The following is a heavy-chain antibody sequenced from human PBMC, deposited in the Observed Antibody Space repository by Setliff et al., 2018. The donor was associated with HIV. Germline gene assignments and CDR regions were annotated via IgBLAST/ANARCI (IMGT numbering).Heavy chain of an antibody. CDR2: ISYDGSNK. J-gene: IGHJ4*02. D-gene: IGHD3-22*01. V-gene: IGHV3-30*04. Sequence: GGSLRLSCAASGFTFSSYAMHWVRQAPGKGLEWVAVISYDGSNKYYADSVKGRFTISRDNSKNTLYLQMNSLRAEDTAVYYCARGPPYYDSSGSTYFDYWGQGTLVTVSS. CDR1: GFTFSSYA. CDR3: ARGPPYYDSSGSTYFDY.